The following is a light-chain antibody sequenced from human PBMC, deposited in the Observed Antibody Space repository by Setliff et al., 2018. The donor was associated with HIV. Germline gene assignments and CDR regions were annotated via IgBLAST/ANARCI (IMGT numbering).Light chain of an antibody. CDR2: YDS. V-gene: IGLV3-21*04. CDR3: QVWDSSSDHYV. CDR1: NIGSKS. J-gene: IGLJ1*01. Sequence: SYELTQPPSVSVAPGKTARITCGGNNIGSKSVHWHQQKPGQAPVLVIYYDSDRPSGIPERFSGSNSGNTATLTISSVEAGDEADYYCQVWDSSSDHYVF.